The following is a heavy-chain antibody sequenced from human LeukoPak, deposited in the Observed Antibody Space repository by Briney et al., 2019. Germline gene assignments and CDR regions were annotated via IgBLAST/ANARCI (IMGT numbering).Heavy chain of an antibody. J-gene: IGHJ4*02. V-gene: IGHV3-21*01. D-gene: IGHD5-18*01. CDR1: AFSSSSYN. CDR2: ITSSRHYI. CDR3: GAQGYNDPEYDY. Sequence: RGSPRLSSAPSAFSSSSYNMNWGPDGPREGLGCGSSITSSRHYIYYADSARGRFTISRDNAKNPLYLQMNSMRAGDTTAYYCGAQGYNDPEYDYCGQATLATASS.